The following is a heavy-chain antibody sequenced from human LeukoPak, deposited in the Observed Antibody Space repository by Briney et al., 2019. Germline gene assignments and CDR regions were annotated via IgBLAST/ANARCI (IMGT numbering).Heavy chain of an antibody. CDR3: ASGIISSSSSYYGMDV. CDR1: GGSFSGYY. J-gene: IGHJ6*02. V-gene: IGHV4-34*01. D-gene: IGHD6-6*01. CDR2: INHSGST. Sequence: SETLSLTCAVYGGSFSGYYWSWIRQPPGKGLEWIGEINHSGSTNYNPSLKSRVTISVDTSKNQFSLKLSSVTAADTAVYYCASGIISSSSSYYGMDVWGQGTTVTVSS.